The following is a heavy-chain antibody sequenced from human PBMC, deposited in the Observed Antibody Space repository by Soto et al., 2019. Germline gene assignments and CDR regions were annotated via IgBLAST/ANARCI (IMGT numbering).Heavy chain of an antibody. D-gene: IGHD3-22*01. CDR2: SIPIFGTA. J-gene: IGHJ4*02. V-gene: IGHV1-69*01. Sequence: QVQLVQSGAEVKKPGSSVKVSCKASGGTFSSYAISWVRQAPGQGLEWMGGSIPIFGTANYAQKFQGRVTITADESTSTAYMELSSLRSEDTAVYYCARDTGTYYYDSSGYRAYYFDYWGQGTLVTVSS. CDR1: GGTFSSYA. CDR3: ARDTGTYYYDSSGYRAYYFDY.